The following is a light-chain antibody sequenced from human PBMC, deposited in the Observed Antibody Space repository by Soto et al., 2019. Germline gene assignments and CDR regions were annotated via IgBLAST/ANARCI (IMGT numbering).Light chain of an antibody. CDR2: DVS. Sequence: QSALTQPASVSASPGQSITISCTGTSSDIGAYNSVSWYQQHPGKAPQLMIYDVSYRPSGISSRFSGSKSGNTASLAISGLQADDDADYYCASYTSARIRVFGGGTKADRP. CDR3: ASYTSARIRV. V-gene: IGLV2-14*03. J-gene: IGLJ2*01. CDR1: SSDIGAYNS.